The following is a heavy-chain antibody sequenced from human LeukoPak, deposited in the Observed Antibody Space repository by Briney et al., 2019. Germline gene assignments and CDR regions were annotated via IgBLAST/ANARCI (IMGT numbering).Heavy chain of an antibody. CDR2: INHSGST. J-gene: IGHJ4*02. CDR3: ARTLYYFDY. Sequence: ASETLSLTCAVYGRPFSVYHWSWIPQPPRKGLEWIGEINHSGSTNYNPSLKSRVTISVDTSKNQFSLKLSSVTAADRAVYYCARTLYYFDYWGQGTLVTVSS. V-gene: IGHV4-34*01. CDR1: GRPFSVYH.